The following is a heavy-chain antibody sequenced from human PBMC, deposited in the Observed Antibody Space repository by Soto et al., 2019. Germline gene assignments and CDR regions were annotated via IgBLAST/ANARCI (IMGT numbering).Heavy chain of an antibody. Sequence: QVQLMQSGAEVKKPGASVKVSCKASGNTFTNYYIHWVRQAPGQGLEWMGTINPSGGHTTYSQNFLGRVTRTRDTYTSTLYMELTSLTSDDTAVYYCARGGHVVVVTAAFDYWGQGTLVTVSS. CDR2: INPSGGHT. D-gene: IGHD2-21*02. CDR1: GNTFTNYY. V-gene: IGHV1-46*01. J-gene: IGHJ4*02. CDR3: ARGGHVVVVTAAFDY.